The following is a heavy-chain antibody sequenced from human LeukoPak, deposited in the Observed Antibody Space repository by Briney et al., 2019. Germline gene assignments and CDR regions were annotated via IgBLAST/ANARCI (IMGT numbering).Heavy chain of an antibody. Sequence: QPGGSLRLSCVASGFTFSNYAMSWVRQAPGKGLEWVSGIVNSGGSTYYADYVRGRLTISRDNSKKTVYLQMSSLRGDDTAIYYCAKDRAGYSYGMFDSWGQGTLVTVSS. D-gene: IGHD5-18*01. CDR1: GFTFSNYA. CDR3: AKDRAGYSYGMFDS. V-gene: IGHV3-23*01. CDR2: IVNSGGST. J-gene: IGHJ4*02.